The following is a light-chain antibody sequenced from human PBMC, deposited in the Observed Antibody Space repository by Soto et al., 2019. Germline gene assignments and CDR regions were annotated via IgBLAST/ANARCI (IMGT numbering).Light chain of an antibody. V-gene: IGKV1-33*01. CDR2: DAS. CDR3: QQYDSLPLT. Sequence: DIQMTQSPSSLSASVGDRVTITCQASQDITNYLNWYQQKPGKAPKLLIYDASNLETGVPSTFSGSRSGTDFTFTISSLQPEELATYYCQQYDSLPLTFGGGTKVEIK. J-gene: IGKJ4*01. CDR1: QDITNY.